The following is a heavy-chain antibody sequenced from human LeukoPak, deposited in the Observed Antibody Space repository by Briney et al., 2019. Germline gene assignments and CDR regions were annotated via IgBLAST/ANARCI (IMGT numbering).Heavy chain of an antibody. CDR1: GFTFSSYE. D-gene: IGHD6-13*01. CDR2: ISSSGGTI. V-gene: IGHV3-48*03. Sequence: DPGGSLRLSCAASGFTFSSYEMIWGRQAPGKGLEWVSYISSSGGTIYYAVSVKGRLIISRDNVKNSLFLQMNSLRAEDTAVYYCARVPYSSNWYRVYFDHWGQGTLVTVSS. J-gene: IGHJ4*02. CDR3: ARVPYSSNWYRVYFDH.